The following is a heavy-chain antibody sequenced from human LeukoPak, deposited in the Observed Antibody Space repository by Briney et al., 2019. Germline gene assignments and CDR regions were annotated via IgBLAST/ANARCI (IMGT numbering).Heavy chain of an antibody. CDR2: ITFDGSET. CDR3: ADHY. J-gene: IGHJ4*02. CDR1: GFTFSTHG. V-gene: IGHV3-30*02. Sequence: GGSLRLSCATSGFTFSTHGMHWVRQAPGKGLQWVAFITFDGSETSYADSVKARFTISRDNSKSTLLLQMNSLRIEDTAVYYCADHYFGQGTLVTVSS.